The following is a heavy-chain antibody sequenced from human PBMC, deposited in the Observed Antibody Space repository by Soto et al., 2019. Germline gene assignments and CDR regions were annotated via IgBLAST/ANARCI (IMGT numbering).Heavy chain of an antibody. CDR2: ISYDGSNK. Sequence: QVQLVESGGGVVQPGRSLRLSCAASGFTFSSYAMHWVRQAPGKGLEWVAVISYDGSNKYYADSVKGRFTISRDNSKNTLYLQMNSLRAADTALYYCARGRYGDSVSEYSCVDYWGQGTMVTVSS. V-gene: IGHV3-30-3*01. D-gene: IGHD4-17*01. CDR3: ARGRYGDSVSEYSCVDY. J-gene: IGHJ4*02. CDR1: GFTFSSYA.